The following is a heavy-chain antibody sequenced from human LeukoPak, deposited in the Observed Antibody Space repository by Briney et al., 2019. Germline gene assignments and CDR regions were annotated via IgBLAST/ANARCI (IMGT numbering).Heavy chain of an antibody. CDR2: ISSSSSYI. J-gene: IGHJ5*02. CDR3: AKGSVAGRQRAPPKEWFDP. Sequence: GGPLRLSCAASGFTFSSYSMNWVRQAPGKGLEWVSSISSSSSYIYYADSVKGRFTISRDNAKNSLYLQMNSLRAEDTAVYYCAKGSVAGRQRAPPKEWFDPWGQGTLVTVSS. V-gene: IGHV3-21*01. CDR1: GFTFSSYS. D-gene: IGHD6-6*01.